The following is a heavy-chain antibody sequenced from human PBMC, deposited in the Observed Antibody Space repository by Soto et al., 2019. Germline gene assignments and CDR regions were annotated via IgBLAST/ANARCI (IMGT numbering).Heavy chain of an antibody. CDR3: ARALEWPIYYYGMDV. J-gene: IGHJ6*02. CDR1: GFTFSNYD. V-gene: IGHV3-13*04. D-gene: IGHD3-3*01. Sequence: PGGSLRLSCAASGFTFSNYDMHWVRQATGKGLECVSAIDTTGDTYYPGSVKGRFTISRENAKNSLYLQMNSLRAGDTAVYYCARALEWPIYYYGMDVWGQGTTVTVSS. CDR2: IDTTGDT.